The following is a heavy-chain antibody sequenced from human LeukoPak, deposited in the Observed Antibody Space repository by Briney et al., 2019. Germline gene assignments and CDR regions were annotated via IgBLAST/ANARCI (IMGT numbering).Heavy chain of an antibody. CDR3: ARGVHCSSTSCYGDYYYYGMDV. D-gene: IGHD2-2*01. V-gene: IGHV4-34*01. Sequence: SETLSLTCAVYGGSFSGYYWSWIRQPPGKGLEWIGEINHSGSTNYNPSLKSRVTISVDTSKNQFSLKLSSVTAADTAVYYRARGVHCSSTSCYGDYYYYGMDVWGKGTTVTVSS. J-gene: IGHJ6*04. CDR2: INHSGST. CDR1: GGSFSGYY.